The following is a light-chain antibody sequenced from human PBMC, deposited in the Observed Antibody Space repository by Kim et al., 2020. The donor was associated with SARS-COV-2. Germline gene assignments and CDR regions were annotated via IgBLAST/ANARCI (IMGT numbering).Light chain of an antibody. CDR3: QQYNSYSPT. CDR1: QSISSW. CDR2: DAS. V-gene: IGKV1-5*01. J-gene: IGKJ1*01. Sequence: ASVGDRVTITCRASQSISSWLGWYQQKPGKAPKLLIYDASNLESGGPARFRGSGAGTEFTPTITSRQPDDVATYYCQQYNSYSPTFGQGTKVDIK.